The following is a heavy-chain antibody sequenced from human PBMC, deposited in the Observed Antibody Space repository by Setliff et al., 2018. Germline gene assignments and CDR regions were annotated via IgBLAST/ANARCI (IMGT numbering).Heavy chain of an antibody. J-gene: IGHJ5*02. CDR2: IYYSGNT. CDR1: GGSMIGGHYY. D-gene: IGHD2-15*01. CDR3: ARGHCSSGECPNYFDP. V-gene: IGHV4-31*03. Sequence: SETLSLTCTVSGGSMIGGHYYWSWIRQLPGKGLEWIAYIYYSGNTYYTPSLKSRVTISVDTSKNQFSLKINSVTAADTAVYYCARGHCSSGECPNYFDPWGQGTQVTVSS.